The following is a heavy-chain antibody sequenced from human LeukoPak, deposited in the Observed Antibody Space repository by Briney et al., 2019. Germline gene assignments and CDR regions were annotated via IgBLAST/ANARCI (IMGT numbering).Heavy chain of an antibody. CDR2: IYYSGDT. CDR3: VRGPYGSRISNWFDP. CDR1: DGAIAGYS. D-gene: IGHD3-10*01. Sequence: SETLSLTCTVSDGAIAGYSWSWIRQPPGKGLEWIGYIYYSGDTNYNPSLQSRVTASADTSKNQFSLKLTSVTAADTAVYYCVRGPYGSRISNWFDPWGQGTLVIVSS. J-gene: IGHJ5*02. V-gene: IGHV4-59*01.